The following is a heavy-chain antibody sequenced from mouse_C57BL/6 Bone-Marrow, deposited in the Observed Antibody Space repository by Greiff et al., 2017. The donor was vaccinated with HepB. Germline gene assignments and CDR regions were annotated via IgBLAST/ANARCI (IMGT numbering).Heavy chain of an antibody. J-gene: IGHJ3*01. Sequence: QVQLQQSGPELVKPGASVKISCKASGYTFTDYYINWVKQRPGQGLEWIGWIFPGSGSTYYNEKFKGKATLTVDKSSSTAYMLLSSLTSEDSAVYFCARDTTVVVDPWFAYWGQGTLVTVSA. D-gene: IGHD1-1*01. CDR3: ARDTTVVVDPWFAY. CDR2: IFPGSGST. CDR1: GYTFTDYY. V-gene: IGHV1-75*01.